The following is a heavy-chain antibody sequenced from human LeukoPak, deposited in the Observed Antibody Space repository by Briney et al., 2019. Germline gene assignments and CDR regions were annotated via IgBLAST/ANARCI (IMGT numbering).Heavy chain of an antibody. CDR2: IRYDGGNK. D-gene: IGHD4-11*01. CDR1: GFTFSNYG. Sequence: GGSLRLSCAASGFTFSNYGMQWVRQAPGKGLEWVAFIRYDGGNKCYADSVKGRFTISRDNSKNTLYLQMNSLRTEDTAVYYCAKDEVTRGYYYVDVWGKGTTVTVSS. V-gene: IGHV3-30*02. J-gene: IGHJ6*03. CDR3: AKDEVTRGYYYVDV.